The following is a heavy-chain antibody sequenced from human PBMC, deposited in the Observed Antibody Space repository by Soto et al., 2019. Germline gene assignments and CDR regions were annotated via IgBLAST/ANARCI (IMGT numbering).Heavy chain of an antibody. CDR2: IYYSGST. CDR1: GGSISSSSYY. CDR3: ASGSIAASPDAFDI. V-gene: IGHV4-39*01. D-gene: IGHD6-6*01. J-gene: IGHJ3*02. Sequence: SETLSLTCTVSGGSISSSSYYWGWIRQPPGKGLEWIGSIYYSGSTYYNPSLKSRVTISVDTSKNQFSLKLSSVTAADTAVYYCASGSIAASPDAFDIWGQGTMVTVSS.